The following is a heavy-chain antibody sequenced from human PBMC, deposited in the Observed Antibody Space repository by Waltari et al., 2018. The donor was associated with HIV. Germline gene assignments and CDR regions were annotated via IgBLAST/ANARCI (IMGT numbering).Heavy chain of an antibody. D-gene: IGHD2-2*02. Sequence: QVLLVQAGPEVKKPGASVKVSCKASGYTFTRTGITRVRQAPGKGREWLGWISPNNGHTNFAQKFQGRVTMTTDTSTSTAYMELRSLRSDDSALYYCARGATILSYWGQGTLVTVSS. CDR3: ARGATILSY. CDR2: ISPNNGHT. J-gene: IGHJ4*02. V-gene: IGHV1-18*01. CDR1: GYTFTRTG.